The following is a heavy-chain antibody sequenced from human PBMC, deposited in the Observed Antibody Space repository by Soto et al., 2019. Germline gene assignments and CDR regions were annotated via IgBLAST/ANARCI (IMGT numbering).Heavy chain of an antibody. Sequence: PSETLSLTCTVSGGSISSGGYYWSWIRQHPGKGLEWIGYIYYSGSTYYNPSLKSRVTISVDTSKNQFSLKLSSVTAADTAVYYCARDRGYSGYGNTHNWFDPWGQGALVTVSS. CDR3: ARDRGYSGYGNTHNWFDP. D-gene: IGHD5-12*01. CDR1: GGSISSGGYY. CDR2: IYYSGST. J-gene: IGHJ5*02. V-gene: IGHV4-31*03.